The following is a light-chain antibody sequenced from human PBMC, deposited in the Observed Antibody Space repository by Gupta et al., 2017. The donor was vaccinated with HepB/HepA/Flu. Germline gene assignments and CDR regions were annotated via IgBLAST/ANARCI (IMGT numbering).Light chain of an antibody. J-gene: IGKJ1*01. CDR1: QSISHW. Sequence: DIQMTQSPSTLSASLGDRVTITCRASQSISHWLAWYQQKPGKAPKLLIYKASSLETGVPSRFSGSGSETEFTLTISGLQPDDFATYYCQQNNSSSWTFGQGTKVEIK. CDR3: QQNNSSSWT. CDR2: KAS. V-gene: IGKV1-5*03.